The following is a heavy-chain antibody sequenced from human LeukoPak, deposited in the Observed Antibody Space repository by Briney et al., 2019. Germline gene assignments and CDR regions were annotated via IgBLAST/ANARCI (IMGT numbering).Heavy chain of an antibody. D-gene: IGHD3-22*01. J-gene: IGHJ4*02. CDR3: AREHSGGGNYYDSSGYYRSFDY. V-gene: IGHV3-33*01. CDR2: IWYDGSNK. Sequence: PGGSLRLSCAASGFTFSSYGMHWVRQAPGKGLEWVAVIWYDGSNKYYADSVKGRFTISRDNSKNTLYLQMNSLRAEDTAVYYCAREHSGGGNYYDSSGYYRSFDYWGQGTPVTVSS. CDR1: GFTFSSYG.